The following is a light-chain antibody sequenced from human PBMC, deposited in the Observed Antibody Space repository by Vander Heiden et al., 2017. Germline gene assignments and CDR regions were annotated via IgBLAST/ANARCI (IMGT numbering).Light chain of an antibody. Sequence: DIQMTQSPSSLSASVGDRVTITCRASQDIDDYLNWYQQKPGKAPHLLIYTTSNLRSGVPSRFSGSRSGTVFTLTINSLQPEDFATYYCQQTDNTIPNTFGGGTKVDIK. CDR1: QDIDDY. CDR3: QQTDNTIPNT. J-gene: IGKJ4*01. CDR2: TTS. V-gene: IGKV1-39*01.